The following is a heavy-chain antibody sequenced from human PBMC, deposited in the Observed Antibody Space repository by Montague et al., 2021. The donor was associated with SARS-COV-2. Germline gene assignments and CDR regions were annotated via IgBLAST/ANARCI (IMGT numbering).Heavy chain of an antibody. CDR3: VSPTYYYDSSGSDAFDI. CDR2: IYYSGST. Sequence: SETLSLTCTVSGGSISSSNYYWGWIRQPPGKGLEWIGSIYYSGSTYYNPSLKSRATIFVDTSKNQFTLKLSSVAAADTAVYYCVSPTYYYDSSGSDAFDIWGQGTMVTVSS. V-gene: IGHV4-39*01. D-gene: IGHD3-22*01. CDR1: GGSISSSNYY. J-gene: IGHJ3*02.